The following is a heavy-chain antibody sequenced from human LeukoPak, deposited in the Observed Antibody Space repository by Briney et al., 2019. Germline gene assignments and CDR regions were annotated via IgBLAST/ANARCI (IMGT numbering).Heavy chain of an antibody. CDR1: GGSFSGYY. CDR2: INHSGST. D-gene: IGHD3-3*01. CDR3: ARGPQYYDFWSGYYTPYYFDH. Sequence: SETLSLTCAVYGGSFSGYYWSWLRQPPGKGLEWIGEINHSGSTNYNPSLKSRVTISVDTSKNQFSLKLSSVTAADTAVYYCARGPQYYDFWSGYYTPYYFDHWGQGTLVTVSS. J-gene: IGHJ4*02. V-gene: IGHV4-34*01.